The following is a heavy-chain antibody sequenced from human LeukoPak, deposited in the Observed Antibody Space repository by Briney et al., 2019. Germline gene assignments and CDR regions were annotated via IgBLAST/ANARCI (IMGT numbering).Heavy chain of an antibody. J-gene: IGHJ6*02. CDR2: ISYDGSNK. Sequence: GGSLRLSCAASGFTFSSYGMHWVRQAPGKGLEWVAVISYDGSNKYYADSVKGRFTISRDNSKNTLCLQMNSLRAEDTAVYYCAKDSDPYCSSTSCYRAFYYYYGMDVWGQGTTVTVSS. CDR1: GFTFSSYG. V-gene: IGHV3-30*18. D-gene: IGHD2-2*02. CDR3: AKDSDPYCSSTSCYRAFYYYYGMDV.